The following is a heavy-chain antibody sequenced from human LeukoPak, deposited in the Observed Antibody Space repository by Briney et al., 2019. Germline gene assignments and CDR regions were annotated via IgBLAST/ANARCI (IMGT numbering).Heavy chain of an antibody. Sequence: ASVKVSCKASGYTFTSYGISWVRQAPGQGLEWMGWISAYNGNTNYARKLQGRVTMTTDTSTSTAYMELRSLRSDDTAVYYCARVYYDFWSGYEYDAFDIWGQGTMVTVSS. J-gene: IGHJ3*02. CDR2: ISAYNGNT. CDR1: GYTFTSYG. CDR3: ARVYYDFWSGYEYDAFDI. D-gene: IGHD3-3*01. V-gene: IGHV1-18*01.